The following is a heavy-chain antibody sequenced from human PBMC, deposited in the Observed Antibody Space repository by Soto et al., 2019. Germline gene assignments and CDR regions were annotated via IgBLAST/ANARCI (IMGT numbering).Heavy chain of an antibody. Sequence: SVKLSCNASGGTFSSYTISWVRQAPGQGLEWMGRIIPILGIANYAQKFQGRVTITADKSTSTAYMELSSLRSEDTAVYYCARVNSNYVLYYYYYMDVWGKGTTLTVSS. D-gene: IGHD4-4*01. CDR2: IIPILGIA. CDR3: ARVNSNYVLYYYYYMDV. CDR1: GGTFSSYT. J-gene: IGHJ6*03. V-gene: IGHV1-69*02.